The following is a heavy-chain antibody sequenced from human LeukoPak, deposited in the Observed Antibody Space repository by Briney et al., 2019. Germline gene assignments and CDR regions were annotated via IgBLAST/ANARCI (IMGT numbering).Heavy chain of an antibody. CDR2: ISSSSSYI. D-gene: IGHD3-3*02. V-gene: IGHV3-21*01. J-gene: IGHJ4*02. Sequence: GGSLRLSCAASGFTVSSNYMSWVRQAPGKGLEWVSSISSSSSYIYYADSVKGRFTISRDNAKNSLYLQMNSLRAEDTAVYYCARGLAKFDYWGQGTLVTVSS. CDR3: ARGLAKFDY. CDR1: GFTVSSNY.